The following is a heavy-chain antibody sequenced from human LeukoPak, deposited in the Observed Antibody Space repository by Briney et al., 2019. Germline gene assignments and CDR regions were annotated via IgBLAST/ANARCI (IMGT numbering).Heavy chain of an antibody. CDR1: AGSISSYY. J-gene: IGHJ2*01. V-gene: IGHV4-59*01. D-gene: IGHD6-13*01. Sequence: SETLSLTCTVSAGSISSYYWSWIRQPPGKGLEWIGYIYYSGSTNYSPSLKSRLTISVDTSKNQFSLKLSSVTAADTAVYYCARTYGSSGLGYFDLWGRGTLVTVSS. CDR2: IYYSGST. CDR3: ARTYGSSGLGYFDL.